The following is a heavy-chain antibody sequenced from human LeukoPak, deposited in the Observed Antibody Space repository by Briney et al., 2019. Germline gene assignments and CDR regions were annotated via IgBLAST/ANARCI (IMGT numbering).Heavy chain of an antibody. CDR1: GGSISSGGYY. CDR3: ARTPFGQQLVLAWFDP. V-gene: IGHV4-31*03. J-gene: IGHJ5*02. Sequence: SETLSLTCTVSGGSISSGGYYWSWICQHPGKGLEWIGYIYYSGSTYYNPSLKSRVTISVDTSKNQFSLKLSSVTAADTAVYYCARTPFGQQLVLAWFDPWGQGTLVAVSS. D-gene: IGHD6-13*01. CDR2: IYYSGST.